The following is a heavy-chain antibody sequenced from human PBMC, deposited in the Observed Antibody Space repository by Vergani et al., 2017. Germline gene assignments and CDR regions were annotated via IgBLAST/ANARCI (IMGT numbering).Heavy chain of an antibody. CDR2: INHSGST. CDR3: ARNLGYCSGGSCRRYGWFDP. Sequence: QVQLQQWGAGLLKPSETLSLTCAVYGGSFSGYYWSWIRQPPGKGLEWIGEINHSGSTNYNPSLKSRVTISVDTSKNQFSLKLSSVTAADTAVYYCARNLGYCSGGSCRRYGWFDPWGQGTLVTVSS. CDR1: GGSFSGYY. V-gene: IGHV4-34*01. J-gene: IGHJ5*02. D-gene: IGHD2-15*01.